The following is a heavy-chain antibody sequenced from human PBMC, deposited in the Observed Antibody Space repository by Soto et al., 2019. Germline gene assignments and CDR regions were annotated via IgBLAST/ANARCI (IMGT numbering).Heavy chain of an antibody. CDR1: GYTFTTYG. Sequence: QVHLVQSGAEVRKPGASVKVSCKGSGYTFTTYGITWVRQAPGQGLEGMGWISAHNDNTNYAQKVQGRVTVTRDTSTSTAYMELRNLRSEDTAVYYCARGRYGDYWGQGALVTVSS. V-gene: IGHV1-18*01. J-gene: IGHJ4*02. CDR2: ISAHNDNT. D-gene: IGHD1-1*01. CDR3: ARGRYGDY.